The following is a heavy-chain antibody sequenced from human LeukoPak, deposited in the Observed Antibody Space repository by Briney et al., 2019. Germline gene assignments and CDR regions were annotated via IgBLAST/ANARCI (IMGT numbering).Heavy chain of an antibody. CDR2: ISYSGST. D-gene: IGHD1-14*01. CDR1: GGSVSSTSYY. J-gene: IGHJ4*02. CDR3: ARALGRGFGKYYFDS. Sequence: SETLSLTCTVSGGSVSSTSYYWGWIRQPPGKGLEWIGSISYSGSTYYNPSLKRRVTISVDTSKQQFSLKMTALTDAATAVYYCARALGRGFGKYYFDSWGQGTLVTVSS. V-gene: IGHV4-39*01.